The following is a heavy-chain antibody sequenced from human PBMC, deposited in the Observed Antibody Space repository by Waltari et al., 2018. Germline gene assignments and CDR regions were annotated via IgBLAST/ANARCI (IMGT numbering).Heavy chain of an antibody. CDR1: GIIFSRHG. J-gene: IGHJ3*01. D-gene: IGHD4-17*01. V-gene: IGHV3-30*02. Sequence: VQLLESGGGVVQPGGSLRLSSAASGIIFSRHGMHWVRQIPGNGLEWLAFISFDGKKIFDADSVRGRFTISRDNSNNIVFLQMNSLRPEDSGVYFCAKDGDYSLTEYDAFDVWGQGTVVTVSP. CDR2: ISFDGKKI. CDR3: AKDGDYSLTEYDAFDV.